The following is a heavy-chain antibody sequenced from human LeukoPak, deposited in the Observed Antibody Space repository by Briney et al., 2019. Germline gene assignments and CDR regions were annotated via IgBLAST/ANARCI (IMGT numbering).Heavy chain of an antibody. Sequence: GGTLRLSCAASGFTFSSYGMSWVRQAPGKGLEWVSAISGSGGSTYYADSVKGRFTISRDNAKNSLYLQMNSLRAEDTAVYYCARGGVGDGYNFVWGQGTLVTVSS. V-gene: IGHV3-23*01. CDR3: ARGGVGDGYNFV. D-gene: IGHD5-24*01. J-gene: IGHJ4*02. CDR1: GFTFSSYG. CDR2: ISGSGGST.